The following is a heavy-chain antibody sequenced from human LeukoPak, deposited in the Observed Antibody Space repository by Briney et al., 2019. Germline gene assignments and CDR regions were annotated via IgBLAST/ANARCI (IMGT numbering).Heavy chain of an antibody. CDR2: ISYDGSNK. CDR1: GFTFSSYA. CDR3: ARDAERYFDWLLIIGDAFDI. D-gene: IGHD3-9*01. J-gene: IGHJ3*02. V-gene: IGHV3-30*04. Sequence: GRSLRLSCAASGFTFSSYAMHWVRQAPGKGLEWVAVISYDGSNKYYADSVKGRFTISIDNSKNTLYLKMNRLRAEDTAVYYCARDAERYFDWLLIIGDAFDIWGQGTMVTVSS.